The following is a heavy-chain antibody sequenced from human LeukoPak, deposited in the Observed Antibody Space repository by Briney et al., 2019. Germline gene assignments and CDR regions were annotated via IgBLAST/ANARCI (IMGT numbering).Heavy chain of an antibody. V-gene: IGHV1-69*04. CDR3: ARDWYDSSGYNWLDP. Sequence: GASVKVSCKASGGTFSSYAISWVRQAPGQGLEWMGRIIPILGIANYAQKFQGRVTITADKSTSTAYMELSSLRSEDTAVYYCARDWYDSSGYNWLDPWGQGTLVTVSS. CDR2: IIPILGIA. D-gene: IGHD3-22*01. J-gene: IGHJ5*02. CDR1: GGTFSSYA.